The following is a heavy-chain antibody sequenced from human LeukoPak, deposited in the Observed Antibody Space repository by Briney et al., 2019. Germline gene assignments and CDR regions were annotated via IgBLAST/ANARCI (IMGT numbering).Heavy chain of an antibody. CDR2: IRSKAYGGTT. CDR3: TQSADTAMDIDY. V-gene: IGHV3-49*04. Sequence: PGGSLRLSCAASGFTFSSYGMHWVRQAPGKGLEWVGFIRSKAYGGTTEYAASVKGRFTISRDDSKSIAYLQMNSLKTEDTAVYYCTQSADTAMDIDYWGQGTLVTVSS. CDR1: GFTFSSYG. D-gene: IGHD5-18*01. J-gene: IGHJ4*02.